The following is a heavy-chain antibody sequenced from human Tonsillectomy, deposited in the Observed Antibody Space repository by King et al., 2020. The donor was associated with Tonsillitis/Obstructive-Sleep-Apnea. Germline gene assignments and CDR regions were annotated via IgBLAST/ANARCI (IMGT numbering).Heavy chain of an antibody. J-gene: IGHJ4*02. CDR1: GFTFSNHE. V-gene: IGHV3-48*03. CDR3: ASSSDYDSSGYYSWGDC. D-gene: IGHD3-22*01. Sequence: VQLVESGGGLVQPGGSLRLSCAASGFTFSNHEMNWVRQAPGKGLEWVSYISSSGTIIYYADSVKGRFSISRDNAENSLYLQMNSLRAEDTAIYYWASSSDYDSSGYYSWGDCWGPGTLVTVSS. CDR2: ISSSGTII.